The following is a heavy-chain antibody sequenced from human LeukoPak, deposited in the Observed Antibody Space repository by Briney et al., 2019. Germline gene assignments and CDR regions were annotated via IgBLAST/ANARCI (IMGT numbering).Heavy chain of an antibody. Sequence: GGSLRLSCAASGFTFSSYAMSWVRQAPGKGLEWVSAIGVSGGSTYYADSVKGRFTISRDNSKSPLYLQMNSLRAEDTAVYYCAKVPDRPDYWGQGTLVTVSS. CDR2: IGVSGGST. V-gene: IGHV3-23*01. D-gene: IGHD1-14*01. J-gene: IGHJ4*02. CDR3: AKVPDRPDY. CDR1: GFTFSSYA.